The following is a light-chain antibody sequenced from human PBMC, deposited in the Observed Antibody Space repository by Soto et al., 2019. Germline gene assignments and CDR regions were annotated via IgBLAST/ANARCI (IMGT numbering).Light chain of an antibody. V-gene: IGKV3-11*01. CDR3: QQRSNWPPTT. J-gene: IGKJ2*01. Sequence: EVVLTQSPATLSLSPGEGATLSCRASRNGSSSLAWFQQKPGQAPRLLIYDASNRATGIPARFSGSGSGTAFTLTISSPAPEDFAIYYCQQRSNWPPTTFGQGTKLDIK. CDR2: DAS. CDR1: RNGSSS.